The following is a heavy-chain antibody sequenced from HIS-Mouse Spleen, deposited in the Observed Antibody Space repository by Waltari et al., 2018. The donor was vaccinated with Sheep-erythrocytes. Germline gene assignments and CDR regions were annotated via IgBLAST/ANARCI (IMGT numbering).Heavy chain of an antibody. CDR2: IYHSGGT. J-gene: IGHJ3*02. Sequence: QVQLQESGPGLVKPSETLSLTCTVSGYSISSGYYWGWIRQPPGKGLEWIGSIYHSGGTYYNPSLKRRVTISLDTSKNRFSLKLSSVTAADTAVYYCARDLGYDILTGYYSDAFDIWGQGTMVTVSS. V-gene: IGHV4-38-2*02. CDR3: ARDLGYDILTGYYSDAFDI. D-gene: IGHD3-9*01. CDR1: GYSISSGYY.